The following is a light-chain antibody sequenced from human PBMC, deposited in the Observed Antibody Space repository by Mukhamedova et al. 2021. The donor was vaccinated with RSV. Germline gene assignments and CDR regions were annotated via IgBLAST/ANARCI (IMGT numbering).Light chain of an antibody. CDR1: NAEYMGGYDY. J-gene: IGLJ3*02. Sequence: TNMSSSGINAEYMGGYDYVSWYQQHPGRAPKLMIYEVINRPSGVSSRFSGSKSGNTASLSISGLHTEDEAMYFCSSYTDSSTLVFGGGTRLTVL. V-gene: IGLV2-14*01. CDR3: SSYTDSSTLV. CDR2: EVI.